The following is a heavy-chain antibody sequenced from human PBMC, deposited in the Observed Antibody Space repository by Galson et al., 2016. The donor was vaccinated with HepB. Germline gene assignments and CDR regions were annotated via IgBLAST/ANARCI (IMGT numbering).Heavy chain of an antibody. J-gene: IGHJ4*02. Sequence: SLRLYAAASALTYPNAWLSCARQAPGKGLESVGRIQGNTDGGTADYAAPVKGRLTLPSDDSKNTLYLQMNSLKTDDTAVYYCATGWPVWYYGSGSSYWGKGTLVTVSS. CDR1: ALTYPNAW. D-gene: IGHD3-10*01. CDR3: ATGWPVWYYGSGSSY. V-gene: IGHV3-15*01. CDR2: IQGNTDGGTA.